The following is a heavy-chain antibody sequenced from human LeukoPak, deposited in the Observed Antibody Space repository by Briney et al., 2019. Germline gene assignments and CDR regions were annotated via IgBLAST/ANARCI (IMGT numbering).Heavy chain of an antibody. J-gene: IGHJ4*02. CDR3: ARDLGDGYNYPHDY. Sequence: GGSLRLSCAASGFTFSSYSMNWVRQAPGKGLEWVSSISSSSYIYYADSVKGRFTISRDNAKNSLYLQMNSLRAEDTAVYYCARDLGDGYNYPHDYWDQGTLVTVSS. CDR1: GFTFSSYS. D-gene: IGHD5-24*01. CDR2: ISSSSYI. V-gene: IGHV3-21*01.